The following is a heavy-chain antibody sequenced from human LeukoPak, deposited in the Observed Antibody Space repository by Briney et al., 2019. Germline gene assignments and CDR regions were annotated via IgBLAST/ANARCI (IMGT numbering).Heavy chain of an antibody. CDR3: ARLGLGGAFDI. V-gene: IGHV6-1*01. J-gene: IGHJ3*02. Sequence: QTLTPTCEMSGERGCSNIDVWDCIRQSPKRGLEWLGRTYYRSKWYNDYAVSVKSRITIKPDTSKNQFSLQLNSATPEDTAVYYCARLGLGGAFDIWGQGAMVTVSS. CDR1: GERGCSNIDV. CDR2: TYYRSKWYN. D-gene: IGHD2-15*01.